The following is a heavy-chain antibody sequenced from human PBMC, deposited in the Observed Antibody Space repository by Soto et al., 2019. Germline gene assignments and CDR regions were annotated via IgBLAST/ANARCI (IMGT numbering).Heavy chain of an antibody. CDR3: ARGYCSSTSCSYFDY. V-gene: IGHV3-23*01. CDR2: ISGSGGST. Sequence: EVQLLESGGGLVQPGGSLRLSCAASGFTFSSYAMSWVRQAPGKGPEWVSAISGSGGSTYYADSVKGRFTISRDNSKNTLYLQMNSLRAEDTAVYYCARGYCSSTSCSYFDYWGQGTLVTVSS. CDR1: GFTFSSYA. D-gene: IGHD2-2*01. J-gene: IGHJ4*02.